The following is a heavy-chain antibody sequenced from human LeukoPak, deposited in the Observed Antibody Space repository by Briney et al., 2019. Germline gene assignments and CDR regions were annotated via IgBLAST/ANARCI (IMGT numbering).Heavy chain of an antibody. D-gene: IGHD3-10*02. CDR1: GFTFSSYS. CDR2: ISSSSSYI. Sequence: GGSLRLSCAASGFTFSSYSMNWVRRAPGKGLEWVSSISSSSSYIYYADSVKGRFTISRDNAKNSLYLQMNSLRAEDTAVYYCAELGITMIGGVWGKGTTVTISS. J-gene: IGHJ6*04. CDR3: AELGITMIGGV. V-gene: IGHV3-21*01.